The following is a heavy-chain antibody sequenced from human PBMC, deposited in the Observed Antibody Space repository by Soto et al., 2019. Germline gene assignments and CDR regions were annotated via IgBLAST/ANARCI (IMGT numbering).Heavy chain of an antibody. CDR1: GYTFTSYY. CDR2: INPSGGST. D-gene: IGHD4-17*01. CDR3: ARVLENGDQINAFDI. V-gene: IGHV1-46*01. J-gene: IGHJ3*02. Sequence: ASVKVSCKASGYTFTSYYMHWVRQAPGQGLEWMGIINPSGGSTSYAQKFQGRVTMTMDTSTSTVYMELSSLRSEDTAVYYCARVLENGDQINAFDIWGQGIMVTVSS.